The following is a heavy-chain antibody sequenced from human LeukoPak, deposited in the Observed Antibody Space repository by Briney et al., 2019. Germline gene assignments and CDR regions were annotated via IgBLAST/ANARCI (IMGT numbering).Heavy chain of an antibody. J-gene: IGHJ6*02. CDR3: ARGRGSTIFGVVIDYGMDV. CDR2: INPNSGGT. V-gene: IGHV1-2*02. Sequence: ASVKVSCKASGYTFTGYYMHWVRQAPGQGLEWMGWINPNSGGTNYAQKFQGRVTMTRNTSISTAYMELSSLRSEDTAVYYCARGRGSTIFGVVIDYGMDVWGQGTTVTVSS. D-gene: IGHD3-3*01. CDR1: GYTFTGYY.